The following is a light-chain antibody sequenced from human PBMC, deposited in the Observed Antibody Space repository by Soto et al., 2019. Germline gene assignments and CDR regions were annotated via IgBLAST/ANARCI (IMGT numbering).Light chain of an antibody. CDR2: DAS. V-gene: IGKV3-11*01. CDR3: QQRSNWPGT. J-gene: IGKJ1*01. Sequence: EVVLTQSPATLSLSPRERATISCRASQSVSSYLAWYQQKPGQAPRLLIYDASNRATGIPARFSGSGSGTDFTLTISCLEHEDFAVYYCQQRSNWPGTFGQGTKVDIK. CDR1: QSVSSY.